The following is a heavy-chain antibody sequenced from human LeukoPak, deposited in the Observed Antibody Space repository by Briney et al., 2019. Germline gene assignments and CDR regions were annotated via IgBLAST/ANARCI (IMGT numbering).Heavy chain of an antibody. CDR1: GFSITDYS. Sequence: PGGSLRLSCVASGFSITDYSMNWVRQAPGKGLEWVSYLRKYGDTKHYADSVKGRFTISRDEAKNSLYQQMNSLRVEDTALYYCVRDPDALDYWGQGTLVTVSS. J-gene: IGHJ4*02. V-gene: IGHV3-48*01. CDR2: LRKYGDTK. D-gene: IGHD2-2*01. CDR3: VRDPDALDY.